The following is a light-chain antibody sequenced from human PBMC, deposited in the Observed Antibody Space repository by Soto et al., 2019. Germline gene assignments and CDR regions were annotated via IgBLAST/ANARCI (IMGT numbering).Light chain of an antibody. J-gene: IGKJ4*01. CDR3: QQYGGSPPIT. CDR1: QTISINF. CDR2: GAS. Sequence: EIVLTQSPGTLSLSPGERATLSCRASQTISINFLAWYQQKPGQAPRLLIYGASSRATGIPDRFSGSGSGTDFTLTISRLEPEEFAIYYCQQYGGSPPITFGGGTKVEIK. V-gene: IGKV3-20*01.